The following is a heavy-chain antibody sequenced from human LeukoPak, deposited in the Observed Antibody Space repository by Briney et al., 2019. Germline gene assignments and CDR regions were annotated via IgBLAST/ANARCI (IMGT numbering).Heavy chain of an antibody. D-gene: IGHD1-1*01. CDR1: GFTFSDYY. Sequence: GGSLRLSCAASGFTFSDYYMSWIRQAPGKGLVWVSRISSDGRSTSHADSVKGRFTIYRDNAKNTLYLQMNSLRAEDTAVYYCTRERLERHDAFDMWGQGTVVTVSS. J-gene: IGHJ3*02. CDR3: TRERLERHDAFDM. CDR2: ISSDGRST. V-gene: IGHV3-74*01.